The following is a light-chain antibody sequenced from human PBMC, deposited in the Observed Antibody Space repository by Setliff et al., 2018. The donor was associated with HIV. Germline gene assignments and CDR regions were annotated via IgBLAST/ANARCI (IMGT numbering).Light chain of an antibody. J-gene: IGLJ1*01. CDR2: QAT. Sequence: QSVLTQPASVSGSPGQSITISCTGTSSDIGRYNLVSWYQQYPGKAPELMIYQATKRPSGVSNRFSGSKSGNTASLTISGLQAEDEADYYCCSNTGSNTYVFGSGTKVTVL. V-gene: IGLV2-23*01. CDR1: SSDIGRYNL. CDR3: CSNTGSNTYV.